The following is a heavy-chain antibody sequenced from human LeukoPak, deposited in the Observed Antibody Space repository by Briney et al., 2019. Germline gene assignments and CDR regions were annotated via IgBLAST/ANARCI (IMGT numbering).Heavy chain of an antibody. CDR3: VLVEQWLVQTDGY. CDR1: GYTLTELS. CDR2: FDPEDGET. Sequence: GASVKVSCKVSGYTLTELSMHWVRQAPGKGLEWMGGFDPEDGETIYAQKLQGRVTMTTDTSTSTAYMELRSLRSDDTAVYYCVLVEQWLVQTDGYWGQGTLVTVSS. D-gene: IGHD6-19*01. J-gene: IGHJ4*02. V-gene: IGHV1-24*01.